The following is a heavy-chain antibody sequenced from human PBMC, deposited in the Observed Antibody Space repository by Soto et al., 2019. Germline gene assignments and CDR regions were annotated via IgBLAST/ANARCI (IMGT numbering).Heavy chain of an antibody. CDR2: ISSSSSTI. V-gene: IGHV3-48*02. Sequence: GGSLRLSCAASGFTFSSYSMNWVRQAPGKGLEWVSYISSSSSTIYYADSVKGRFTISRDNAKNSLYLQMNSLGDEDTAVYYCARDEGGASVVVPAAMSFFDYWGQGTLVTVSS. CDR1: GFTFSSYS. D-gene: IGHD2-2*01. CDR3: ARDEGGASVVVPAAMSFFDY. J-gene: IGHJ4*02.